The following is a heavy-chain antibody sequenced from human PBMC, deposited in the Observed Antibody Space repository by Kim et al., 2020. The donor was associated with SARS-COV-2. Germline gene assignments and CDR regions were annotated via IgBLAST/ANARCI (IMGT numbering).Heavy chain of an antibody. Sequence: GGSLRLSCAASGFTFSSYGMHWVRQAPGKGLEWVAVIWYDGSNKYYADSVKGRFTISRDNSKNTLYLQMNSLRAEDTAVYYCARGSYGSGSYSLEYWGQGTLVTVSS. CDR3: ARGSYGSGSYSLEY. J-gene: IGHJ4*02. V-gene: IGHV3-33*01. CDR1: GFTFSSYG. CDR2: IWYDGSNK. D-gene: IGHD3-10*01.